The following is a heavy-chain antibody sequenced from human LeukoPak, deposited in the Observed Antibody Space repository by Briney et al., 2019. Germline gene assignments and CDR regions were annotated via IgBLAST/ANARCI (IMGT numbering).Heavy chain of an antibody. J-gene: IGHJ4*02. Sequence: GASLRLSCTTSGFTYSDYYMSWIRQAPGKGLEWVSYISSSSVYTDYADSVKGRFTISRDNGKNSLFLQMNSLRAEDTAVYYCARDREIGHNYFDSWGQGTLVTVSS. V-gene: IGHV3-11*06. CDR1: GFTYSDYY. CDR3: ARDREIGHNYFDS. CDR2: ISSSSVYT. D-gene: IGHD3-22*01.